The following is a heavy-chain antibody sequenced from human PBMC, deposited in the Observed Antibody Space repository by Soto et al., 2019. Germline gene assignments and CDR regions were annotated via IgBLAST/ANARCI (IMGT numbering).Heavy chain of an antibody. CDR1: GGSISSGDYY. V-gene: IGHV4-39*07. Sequence: PSETLSLTCTVSGGSISSGDYYWSWIRQPPGKGLEWIGEINHSGSTNYNPSLKSRVTISVDTSKNQFSLKLSSVTAADTAVYYCARVPLWWWRAFDIWGQGTMVTVSS. D-gene: IGHD2-21*01. CDR3: ARVPLWWWRAFDI. J-gene: IGHJ3*02. CDR2: INHSGST.